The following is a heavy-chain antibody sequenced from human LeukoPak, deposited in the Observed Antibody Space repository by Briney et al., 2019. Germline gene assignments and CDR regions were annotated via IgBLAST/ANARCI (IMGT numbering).Heavy chain of an antibody. V-gene: IGHV3-48*01. CDR2: ISSSSSTI. CDR1: GFTFSSYA. Sequence: GGSLRLSCAASGFTFSSYAMHWVRQAPGKGLELGSYISSSSSTIYYADSVSGRFTISRDNSKNTLYLQMNSLRAEDTAVYYCQVAATGYWGQGTLVTVSS. CDR3: QVAATGY. J-gene: IGHJ4*02. D-gene: IGHD6-19*01.